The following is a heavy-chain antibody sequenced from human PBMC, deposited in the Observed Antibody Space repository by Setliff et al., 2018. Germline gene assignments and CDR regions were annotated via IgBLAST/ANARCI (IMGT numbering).Heavy chain of an antibody. D-gene: IGHD4-17*01. CDR2: INAGNGNT. Sequence: ASVKVSCKASGYTFTSYAMHWVRQAPGQRLEWMGWINAGNGNTKYSQKFQGRVTITRDTSASTAYMELSSLRSEDTAVYYCASPEATVTTLELLYYWGQGTLVTVS. CDR3: ASPEATVTTLELLYY. V-gene: IGHV1-3*01. J-gene: IGHJ4*02. CDR1: GYTFTSYA.